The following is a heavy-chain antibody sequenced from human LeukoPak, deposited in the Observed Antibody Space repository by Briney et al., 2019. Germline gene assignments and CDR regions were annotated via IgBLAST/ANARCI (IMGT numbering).Heavy chain of an antibody. CDR2: ISWKSGSI. Sequence: GRSLRLSCEAPGFPFDDYAMHWVPQAPGKGLEWVSGISWKSGSIGYADSVEGRYTISRDNAKNFLHMQMNSLKAEDAAFYYCAKSGGDIVESGAFDIWGQGTMVTVSS. CDR1: GFPFDDYA. J-gene: IGHJ3*02. V-gene: IGHV3-9*01. D-gene: IGHD2-15*01. CDR3: AKSGGDIVESGAFDI.